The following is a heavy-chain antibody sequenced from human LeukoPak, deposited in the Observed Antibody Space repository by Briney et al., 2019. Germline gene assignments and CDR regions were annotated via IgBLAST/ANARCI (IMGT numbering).Heavy chain of an antibody. J-gene: IGHJ6*03. CDR2: IKSKTDGGTT. Sequence: GGSLRLSCAASGFTFSNAWMSWVRQAPGKGLEWVGRIKSKTDGGTTDYAAPVKGRFTISRDDSKNTLYLQMNSLKTEDTAVYYCSWLTTVTKGFYYYYYMDVWGKGTTVTVSS. D-gene: IGHD4-17*01. CDR1: GFTFSNAW. CDR3: SWLTTVTKGFYYYYYMDV. V-gene: IGHV3-15*01.